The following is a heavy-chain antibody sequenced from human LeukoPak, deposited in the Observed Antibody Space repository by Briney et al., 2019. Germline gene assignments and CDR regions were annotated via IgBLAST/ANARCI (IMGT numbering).Heavy chain of an antibody. CDR3: ASRTYDYVWGSYRNHDAFDI. CDR1: GGTFSSYA. V-gene: IGHV1-69*04. J-gene: IGHJ3*02. CDR2: IIPILGIA. Sequence: GSSVKVSCKASGGTFSSYAISWVRQAPGQGLEWMGRIIPILGIANYAQKLQGRVTMTTDTSTSTAYMELRSLRSDDTAVYYCASRTYDYVWGSYRNHDAFDIWGQGTMVTVSS. D-gene: IGHD3-16*02.